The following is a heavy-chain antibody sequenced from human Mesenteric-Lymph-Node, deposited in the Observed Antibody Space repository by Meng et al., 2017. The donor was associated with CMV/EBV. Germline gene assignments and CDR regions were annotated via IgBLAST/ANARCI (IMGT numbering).Heavy chain of an antibody. CDR3: ARGVPAAMGVDY. J-gene: IGHJ4*02. V-gene: IGHV3-30*03. CDR2: IAYDGSNK. CDR1: GFLFSDYC. D-gene: IGHD2-2*01. Sequence: GESLKISCAASGFLFSDYCMNWVRQAPGKGLEWVAVIAYDGSNKYYADSVKGRFTISRDNSKNTLYLQMNSLRAEDTAVYYCARGVPAAMGVDYWGQGTLVTVSS.